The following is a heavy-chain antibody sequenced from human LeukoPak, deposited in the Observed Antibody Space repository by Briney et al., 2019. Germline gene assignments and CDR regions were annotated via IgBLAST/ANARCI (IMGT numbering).Heavy chain of an antibody. CDR2: ISSNGVST. V-gene: IGHV3-64D*06. Sequence: PGGSLRLSCSASGFTFSSFAFHWVRQAPGKGLEYVSAISSNGVSTYYADSVKGRFTISRDNSENTLYLQMSARAEDTAVYYCVKGYCSSTSCRLDSWGQGTLVTVSS. J-gene: IGHJ4*02. CDR1: GFTFSSFA. CDR3: VKGYCSSTSCRLDS. D-gene: IGHD2-2*01.